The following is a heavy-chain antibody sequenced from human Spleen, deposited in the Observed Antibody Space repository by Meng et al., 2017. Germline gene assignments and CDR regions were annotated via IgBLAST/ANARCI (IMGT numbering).Heavy chain of an antibody. CDR2: IKAVFGTT. CDR3: ARENSEQQLVRVRYFDY. D-gene: IGHD6-13*01. Sequence: AWVMKAGSSVEVAIQAPGGNFRNYVIGWVGTAPGQWLEWMGGIKAVFGTTNYAQKFQDRVTITSDETTRTVYMELSSLRSEDTAVYYCARENSEQQLVRVRYFDYWGQGTLVTVSS. CDR1: GGNFRNYV. J-gene: IGHJ4*02. V-gene: IGHV1-69*01.